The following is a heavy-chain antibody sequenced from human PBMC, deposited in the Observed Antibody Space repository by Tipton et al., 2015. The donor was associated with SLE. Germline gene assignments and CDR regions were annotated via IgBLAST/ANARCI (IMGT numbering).Heavy chain of an antibody. CDR2: VNSDGTIT. V-gene: IGHV3-74*01. CDR3: ARVGVLYDFWSESSSRGYYYGMDV. J-gene: IGHJ6*02. Sequence: SLRLSCAASGFTFSRYWMSWVRQAPGKGLVWVSRVNSDGTITSTADSVKGRFTISRDNAKNTVYLQMNSLRAEDTAAYYCARVGVLYDFWSESSSRGYYYGMDVWGQGTTVTVSS. D-gene: IGHD3-3*01. CDR1: GFTFSRYW.